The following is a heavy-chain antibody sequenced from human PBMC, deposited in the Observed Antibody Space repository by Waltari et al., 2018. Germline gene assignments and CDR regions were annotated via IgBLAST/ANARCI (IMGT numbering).Heavy chain of an antibody. V-gene: IGHV3-21*01. CDR1: GFNFRTYT. CDR3: AREGSSWTPFDC. CDR2: ISGSSRFI. D-gene: IGHD6-13*01. Sequence: EVQLVESGGGLVKPGGSLRLSCAASGFNFRTYTMNWVRQAPGKSPEWVSSISGSSRFIYYADSMKGRFTISRDNAKNSLYLQMDSLRVEDTATYYCAREGSSWTPFDCWGQGTQVTVSS. J-gene: IGHJ4*02.